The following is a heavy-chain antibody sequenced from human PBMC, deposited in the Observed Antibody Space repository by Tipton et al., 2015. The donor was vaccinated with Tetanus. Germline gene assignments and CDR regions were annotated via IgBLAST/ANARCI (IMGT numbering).Heavy chain of an antibody. V-gene: IGHV3-23*04. J-gene: IGHJ4*02. CDR3: AKGGTIMIWNYYFDS. D-gene: IGHD3-16*01. CDR2: ISGSGGST. CDR1: GFTVSSNY. Sequence: QLVQSGGGLIQPGGSLRLSCAVSGFTVSSNYMSWVRQAPGKGLEWVSGISGSGGSTYYADSVKGRFTISRDNSKNTLYLQMNSLRAEDTAVYYCAKGGTIMIWNYYFDSWGQGTLATVSS.